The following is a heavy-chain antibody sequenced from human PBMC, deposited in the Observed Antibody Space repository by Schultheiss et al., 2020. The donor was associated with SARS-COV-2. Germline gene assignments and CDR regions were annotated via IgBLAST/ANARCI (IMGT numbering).Heavy chain of an antibody. J-gene: IGHJ6*02. CDR2: IYSGGST. CDR1: GFTVSSNY. D-gene: IGHD6-6*01. Sequence: GGSLRLSCAAYGFTVSSNYMRWVRQAPGKGLEWVSVIYSGGSTYYADSVKGRFTISRDNSKNSLYLQMNSLRDEDTAVYYCARAKQLGYYYGMDVWGQGTTVTVSS. CDR3: ARAKQLGYYYGMDV. V-gene: IGHV3-53*01.